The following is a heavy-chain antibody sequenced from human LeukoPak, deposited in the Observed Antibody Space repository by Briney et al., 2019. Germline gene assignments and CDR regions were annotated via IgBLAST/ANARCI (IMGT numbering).Heavy chain of an antibody. CDR3: ARSSSWYEAYYYYMDV. CDR1: GGSFSGYY. J-gene: IGHJ6*03. D-gene: IGHD6-13*01. CDR2: INHSGST. Sequence: PSETLSLTCAVYGGSFSGYYWSWIRQPPGKGLEWIGEINHSGSTNYNPSLKSRVTISVGTSKNQFSLKLSSVTAADTAVYYCARSSSWYEAYYYYMDVWGKGTTVTVSS. V-gene: IGHV4-34*01.